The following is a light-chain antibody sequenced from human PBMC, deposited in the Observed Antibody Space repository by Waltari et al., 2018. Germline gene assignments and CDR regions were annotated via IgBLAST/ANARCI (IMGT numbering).Light chain of an antibody. CDR1: HSVSSN. Sequence: EIVMTQSPATLSLSPGARATLSCRASHSVSSNLAWYSQKPGQAPRLLISGASTRATGIPARFSGTGSGTEFTLTISSLQSEEFAVYYCQQYNNWPPLFTFGPGTKVDMK. V-gene: IGKV3D-15*01. CDR3: QQYNNWPPLFT. J-gene: IGKJ3*01. CDR2: GAS.